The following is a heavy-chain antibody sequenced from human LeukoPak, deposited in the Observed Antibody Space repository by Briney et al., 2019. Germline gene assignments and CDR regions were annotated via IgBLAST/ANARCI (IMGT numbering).Heavy chain of an antibody. CDR3: ARDDCTNGHGWFDP. V-gene: IGHV4-30-4*08. D-gene: IGHD2-8*01. CDR2: IYYSGST. CDR1: GGSISSGDYY. Sequence: PSQTLSLTCTVSGGSISSGDYYWSWIRQPPGKGLEWSGYIYYSGSTYYNPSLKSRVTISVDTSKNQFSLKLSSVTAADTAVYYCARDDCTNGHGWFDPWGQGTLVTVSS. J-gene: IGHJ5*02.